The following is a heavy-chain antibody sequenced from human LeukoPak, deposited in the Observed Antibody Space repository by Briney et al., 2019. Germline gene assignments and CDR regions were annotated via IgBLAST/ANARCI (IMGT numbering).Heavy chain of an antibody. CDR2: IFYSGTT. Sequence: PSETLSLTCAVSGYSISSGYFWGWIRQPPGKGLEWIGAIFYSGTTYYNPSLKSRVTMSVDTSKNQFSLKLSSVTAADTAVYYCARDDSRVLMARGPVGYVDYWGQGALVTVSS. CDR3: ARDDSRVLMARGPVGYVDY. V-gene: IGHV4-38-2*02. CDR1: GYSISSGYF. J-gene: IGHJ4*02. D-gene: IGHD3-10*01.